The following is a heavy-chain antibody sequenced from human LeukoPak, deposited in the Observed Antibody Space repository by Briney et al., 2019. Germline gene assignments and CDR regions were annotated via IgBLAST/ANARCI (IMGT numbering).Heavy chain of an antibody. CDR2: IYYSGST. CDR3: AREGAAASFDY. Sequence: GALRLSCAASGFIFSDKWMAWVRQPPGKGLEWIGNIYYSGSTYYSPSLKSRVTISVDTSKNQFSLKLSSVTAADTAVYYCAREGAAASFDYWGQGTLVTVSS. D-gene: IGHD6-13*01. CDR1: GFIFSDKW. V-gene: IGHV4-4*02. J-gene: IGHJ4*02.